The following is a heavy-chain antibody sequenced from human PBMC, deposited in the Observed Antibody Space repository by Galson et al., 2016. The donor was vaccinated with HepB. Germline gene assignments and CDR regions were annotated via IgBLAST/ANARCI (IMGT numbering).Heavy chain of an antibody. Sequence: SLRLSCAASGFTFRSYGMHWVRQAPGKGLEWVAVIWYDGSNKYYGDSVKGRFTISRDNSKNTLYLQMNSRGPEDKAVYYCAAYDTGHFDYWGQGTVVTVSS. J-gene: IGHJ4*02. CDR1: GFTFRSYG. CDR2: IWYDGSNK. D-gene: IGHD3-9*01. CDR3: AAYDTGHFDY. V-gene: IGHV3-33*01.